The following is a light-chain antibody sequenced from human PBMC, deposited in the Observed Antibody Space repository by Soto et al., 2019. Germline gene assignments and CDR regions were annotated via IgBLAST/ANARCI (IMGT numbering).Light chain of an antibody. V-gene: IGLV4-69*01. Sequence: QPVLTQSPSASASLGASVKLTCTLSSGHSSYAIAWHQQQPEKGPRYLMKLNSDGSHSKGDGIPDRFSGSSSGAERYLTISSLQAEDEAYYYCQTWGTGIRVFGTGTKLTVL. CDR2: LNSDGSH. CDR1: SGHSSYA. J-gene: IGLJ1*01. CDR3: QTWGTGIRV.